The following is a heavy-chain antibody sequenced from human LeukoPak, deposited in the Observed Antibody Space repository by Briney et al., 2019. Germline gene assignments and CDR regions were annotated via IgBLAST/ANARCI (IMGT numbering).Heavy chain of an antibody. J-gene: IGHJ4*02. CDR3: ARVEIAAPAHDY. V-gene: IGHV3-21*01. D-gene: IGHD6-6*01. CDR1: GFTFSDHS. Sequence: GGSLRLSCAASGFTFSDHSLNWVRQAPGKELEWVSSISSSSSYIYYADSVKGRFTISRDNAKNSLYLQMNSLRAEDTAVYYCARVEIAAPAHDYWGQGTLVTVSS. CDR2: ISSSSSYI.